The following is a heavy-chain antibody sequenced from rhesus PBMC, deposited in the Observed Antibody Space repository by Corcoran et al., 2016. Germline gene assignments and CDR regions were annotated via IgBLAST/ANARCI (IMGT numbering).Heavy chain of an antibody. D-gene: IGHD4-23*01. V-gene: IGHV4-80*01. CDR3: ARLNTVTTNSFDY. J-gene: IGHJ4*01. Sequence: QVQLQESGPGLVKPSETLSLTCAVSGGSFSSYWWSWIRQPPGKGLEWIGEINGNSWSTNYHPSLKSRVTISKDASKNQVSLKLSSVTAADTAVYYCARLNTVTTNSFDYWGQGVLVTVSS. CDR2: INGNSWST. CDR1: GGSFSSYW.